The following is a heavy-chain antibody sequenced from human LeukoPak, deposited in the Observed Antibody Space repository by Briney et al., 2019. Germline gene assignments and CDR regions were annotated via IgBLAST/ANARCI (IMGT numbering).Heavy chain of an antibody. J-gene: IGHJ5*02. CDR1: GYTFTSYG. V-gene: IGHV1-18*04. Sequence: ASVKVSCKGSGYTFTSYGISWVRQAPREGLEWMGWISADNGNTNYEQKFQGRVTTTTDTSTNTAYMELRSLRSDDTAVYYCARGPRRQQLVRDNWFDPWGQGTLVTVSS. CDR2: ISADNGNT. D-gene: IGHD6-13*01. CDR3: ARGPRRQQLVRDNWFDP.